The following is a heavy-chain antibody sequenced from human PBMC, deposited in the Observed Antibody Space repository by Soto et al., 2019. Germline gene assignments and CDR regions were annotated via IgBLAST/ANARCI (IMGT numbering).Heavy chain of an antibody. D-gene: IGHD1-7*01. CDR3: AKDRNYPRDQFHY. CDR1: GFTFSSYA. V-gene: IGHV3-23*01. CDR2: ISANGQGI. J-gene: IGHJ4*02. Sequence: TWGSLRLSCAASGFTFSSYALSWVRQAPGKGLEWVSAISANGQGIYYADSVRGRFTISRDNSKNTIFLHMDSLRAEDTAVYYCAKDRNYPRDQFHYWGQGTLVTVSS.